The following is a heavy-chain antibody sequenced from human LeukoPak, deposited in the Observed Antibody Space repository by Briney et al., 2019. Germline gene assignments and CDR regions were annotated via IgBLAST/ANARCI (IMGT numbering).Heavy chain of an antibody. V-gene: IGHV1-69*10. CDR2: IIPILGIA. Sequence: SVKVSCKASGGTFSSYAISWVRQAPGQGLEWMGGIIPILGIANYAQKFQGRVTITADKSTSTAYMELSSLRSEDTAVYYCARGPYSSGAFDIWGQGTMVTVSS. J-gene: IGHJ3*02. D-gene: IGHD5-18*01. CDR3: ARGPYSSGAFDI. CDR1: GGTFSSYA.